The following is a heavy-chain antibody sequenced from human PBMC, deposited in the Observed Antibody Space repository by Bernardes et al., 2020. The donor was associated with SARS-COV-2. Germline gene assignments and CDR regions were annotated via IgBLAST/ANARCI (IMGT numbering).Heavy chain of an antibody. CDR2: ISTSSGTI. CDR1: GFSFNTYS. D-gene: IGHD2-15*01. CDR3: ARDDCSGGSCYPTHES. Sequence: GGSLRLSCVASGFSFNTYSVNWVRQVPGKGLEWIAYISTSSGTIYYADSVKGRFTISRDDTKNSLFLQMEGLRHNDTGVYYCARDDCSGGSCYPTHESWGQGTLVTVSS. V-gene: IGHV3-48*02. J-gene: IGHJ4*02.